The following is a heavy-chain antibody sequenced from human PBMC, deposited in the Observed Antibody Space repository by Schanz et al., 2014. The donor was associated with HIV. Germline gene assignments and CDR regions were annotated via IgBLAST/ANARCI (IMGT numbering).Heavy chain of an antibody. CDR3: ARGGYYRGVGDYYVTTFDY. J-gene: IGHJ3*01. V-gene: IGHV1-69*01. CDR1: GGTFRTYA. CDR2: IVPIFGTT. Sequence: QVQLVQSGAEVKKPGSSVKVSCKTLGGTFRTYAVSWVRQAPGQGLEWMGGIVPIFGTTNYAQRFQGRVSITADESTSTAYMELSGLRSEDTAVYYCARGGYYRGVGDYYVTTFDYWGRGTKVTVSS. D-gene: IGHD2-21*01.